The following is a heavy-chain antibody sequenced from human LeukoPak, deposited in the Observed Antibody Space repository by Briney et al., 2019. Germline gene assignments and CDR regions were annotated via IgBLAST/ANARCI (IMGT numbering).Heavy chain of an antibody. CDR2: ISSSSSYI. CDR3: ASLALYDSSGYYPYSAPLNY. V-gene: IGHV3-21*01. D-gene: IGHD3-22*01. CDR1: GFTFSSYS. Sequence: GGSLRLSCAASGFTFSSYSMNWVRQALGKGLEWVSSISSSSSYIYYADSVKGRFTISRDNAKNSLYLQMNSLRAEDTAVYYCASLALYDSSGYYPYSAPLNYWGQGTLVTVSS. J-gene: IGHJ4*02.